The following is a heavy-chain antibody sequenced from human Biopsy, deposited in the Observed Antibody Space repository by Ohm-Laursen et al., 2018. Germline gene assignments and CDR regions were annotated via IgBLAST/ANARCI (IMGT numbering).Heavy chain of an antibody. J-gene: IGHJ1*01. D-gene: IGHD3-9*01. CDR1: GCTFSNYG. CDR3: ATKLTGYFHH. V-gene: IGHV1-69*06. CDR2: NIPILGTG. Sequence: ASVKVSCKAPGCTFSNYGVNWVRQAPGQGLEWMGGNIPILGTGNYAQKFQDRVTVAADTSTSTATMELRSLRSDDTAVYYCATKLTGYFHHWGQGTLVSVSS.